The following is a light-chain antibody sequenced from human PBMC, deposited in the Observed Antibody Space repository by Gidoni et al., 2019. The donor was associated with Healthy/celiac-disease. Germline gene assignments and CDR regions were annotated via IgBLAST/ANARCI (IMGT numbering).Light chain of an antibody. CDR3: QQYDNLPYT. CDR2: DAS. V-gene: IGKV1-33*01. J-gene: IGKJ2*01. Sequence: DIQMTQPPSSLTAPVGDRVTITCQASQDISNYFNWYQQKPGKAPQLLIYDASHLETGVPSRFSVGGSGTDFTFTISSLQPEAIAAYYCQQYDNLPYTFGQGTRLE. CDR1: QDISNY.